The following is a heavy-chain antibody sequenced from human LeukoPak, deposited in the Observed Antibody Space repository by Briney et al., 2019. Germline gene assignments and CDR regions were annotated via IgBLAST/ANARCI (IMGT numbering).Heavy chain of an antibody. CDR2: ISGTGGST. Sequence: GGSLRLSCAASGFTFSSYAMSWVRQAPGKGLEWVSAISGTGGSTHYADSVKGRFTISRDNSKNTLYLQMNSLRADDTAVYYCAKQKTYSSPYYFDCWGQGTLVTVSS. J-gene: IGHJ4*02. V-gene: IGHV3-23*01. CDR1: GFTFSSYA. CDR3: AKQKTYSSPYYFDC. D-gene: IGHD6-6*01.